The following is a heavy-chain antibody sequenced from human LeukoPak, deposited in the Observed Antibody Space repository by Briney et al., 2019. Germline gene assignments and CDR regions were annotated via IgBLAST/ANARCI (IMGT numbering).Heavy chain of an antibody. Sequence: PGGSLRLSCAASGFTFTNAWMSWVRQAPGKGREWVGRIKSKTEGGTIDYAAPVKGIFTISRNDSKNTLYLQMHSLQTEDTAVYYCITDLYYDFWSGYLSRTWGQGTLVTVSS. CDR3: ITDLYYDFWSGYLSRT. D-gene: IGHD3-3*01. V-gene: IGHV3-15*01. CDR2: IKSKTEGGTI. J-gene: IGHJ5*02. CDR1: GFTFTNAW.